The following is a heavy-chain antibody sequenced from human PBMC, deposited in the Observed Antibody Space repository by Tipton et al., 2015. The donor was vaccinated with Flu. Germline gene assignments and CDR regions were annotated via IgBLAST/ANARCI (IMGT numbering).Heavy chain of an antibody. CDR1: GGSINSYF. CDR2: IFYSGTT. V-gene: IGHV4-59*01. CDR3: ARYSSGGVQGSRHFDY. D-gene: IGHD3-10*02. Sequence: GLVKPSETLSLTCTVSGGSINSYFWSWIRQPPGKGLEWIGYIFYSGTTNYNPSLKSRVTISVDTSKNQFSLKLTSVTAADTAGYYCARYSSGGVQGSRHFDYWGQGTLVTVSS. J-gene: IGHJ4*02.